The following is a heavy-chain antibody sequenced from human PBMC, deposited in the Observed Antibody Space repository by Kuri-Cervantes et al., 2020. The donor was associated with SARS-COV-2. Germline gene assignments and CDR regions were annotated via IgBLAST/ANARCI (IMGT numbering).Heavy chain of an antibody. CDR3: ARHGIVVVPAAKGDDWFDP. CDR1: GGSIDSNSHY. V-gene: IGHV4-39*01. D-gene: IGHD2-2*01. J-gene: IGHJ5*02. CDR2: IYYSGST. Sequence: SETLSLTCTVSGGSIDSNSHYWGWIRQPPGKGLEWIGSIYYSGSTYYNPSLKSRVTISVDTSKNQFSLKLSSVTAADTAVYYCARHGIVVVPAAKGDDWFDPWGQGTLVTVSS.